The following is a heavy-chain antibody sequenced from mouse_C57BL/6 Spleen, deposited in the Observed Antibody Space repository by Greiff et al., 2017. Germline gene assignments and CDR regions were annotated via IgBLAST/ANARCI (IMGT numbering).Heavy chain of an antibody. CDR2: ISSGSSTI. J-gene: IGHJ3*01. D-gene: IGHD2-5*01. CDR1: GFTFSDYG. Sequence: EVKVVESGGGLVKPGGSLKLSCAASGFTFSDYGMHWVRQAPEKGLEWVAYISSGSSTIYYADTVKGRFTISRDNAKNTLFLQMTSLRSEDTAMYYCARGDSNYPFAYWGQGTLVTVSA. CDR3: ARGDSNYPFAY. V-gene: IGHV5-17*01.